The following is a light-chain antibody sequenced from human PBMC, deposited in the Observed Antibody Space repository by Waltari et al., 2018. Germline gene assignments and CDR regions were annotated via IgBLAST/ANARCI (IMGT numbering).Light chain of an antibody. CDR2: FGS. CDR3: MQALETRT. CDR1: QSLLRHNGYYY. Sequence: DTAMTQSPLSLSVTPGATASTSCRTSQSLLRHNGYYYLDLSLQKPGQSPQLLIYFGSKRASGVPDRFSGSGAGTDFTLKISRVEAEDVGVYYCMQALETRTFGQGTRLEIK. J-gene: IGKJ5*01. V-gene: IGKV2-28*01.